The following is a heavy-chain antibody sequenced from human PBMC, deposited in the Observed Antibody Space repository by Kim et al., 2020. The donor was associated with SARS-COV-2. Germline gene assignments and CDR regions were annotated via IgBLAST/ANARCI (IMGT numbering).Heavy chain of an antibody. CDR2: INPNSGGT. D-gene: IGHD2-2*02. V-gene: IGHV1-2*02. Sequence: ASVKVSCKASGYTFTGYYMHWVRQAPGQGLEWMGWINPNSGGTNYAQKFQGRVTMTRDTSISTAYMELSRLRSDDTAVYYCARGTVPAAIPHYYYYGMDVWGQGTTSPSP. J-gene: IGHJ6*02. CDR3: ARGTVPAAIPHYYYYGMDV. CDR1: GYTFTGYY.